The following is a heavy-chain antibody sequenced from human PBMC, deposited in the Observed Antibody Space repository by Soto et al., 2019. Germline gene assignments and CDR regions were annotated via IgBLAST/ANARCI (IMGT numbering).Heavy chain of an antibody. Sequence: EVQLLESGGGLVQPGGSLRLSCAASGFTFSSYAMSWVRQAPGKGLEWVSAISGSGGSTYYADSVKGRFTISRDNSKNTLYLQMNSLRAEDTAVYYCAKAKKKMVYYGSGSYYNPNNGMDVWGQGTTVTVSS. D-gene: IGHD3-10*01. CDR1: GFTFSSYA. V-gene: IGHV3-23*01. CDR3: AKAKKKMVYYGSGSYYNPNNGMDV. CDR2: ISGSGGST. J-gene: IGHJ6*02.